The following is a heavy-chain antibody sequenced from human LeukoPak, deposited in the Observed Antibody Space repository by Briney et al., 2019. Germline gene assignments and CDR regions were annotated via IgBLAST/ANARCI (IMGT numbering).Heavy chain of an antibody. V-gene: IGHV4-61*02. J-gene: IGHJ4*01. D-gene: IGHD2-2*01. CDR3: ARTWYCSSTSCYLTEAYFDY. CDR1: GGSISSGDYY. CDR2: IYTSGST. Sequence: SETLSLTCTVSGGSISSGDYYWSWIRQPAGKGLEWIGRIYTSGSTNYNPSLKSRVTMSVDTSKNQFSLKLSSVTAADTAVYYCARTWYCSSTSCYLTEAYFDYWGQGTLVTVSS.